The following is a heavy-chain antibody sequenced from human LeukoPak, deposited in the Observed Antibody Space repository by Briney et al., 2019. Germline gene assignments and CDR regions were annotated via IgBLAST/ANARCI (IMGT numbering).Heavy chain of an antibody. V-gene: IGHV4-59*01. CDR1: GGSINSYY. CDR2: IYYSGST. J-gene: IGHJ4*02. Sequence: PSETLSLTCTVSGGSINSYYWSWIRQPPGKGLGWIGYIYYSGSTNYSPSLKGRVTISVDTSKNQFSLKLSSVTAADTAVYYCARGLAAAGTSYFDYWGQGTLVTVSS. D-gene: IGHD6-13*01. CDR3: ARGLAAAGTSYFDY.